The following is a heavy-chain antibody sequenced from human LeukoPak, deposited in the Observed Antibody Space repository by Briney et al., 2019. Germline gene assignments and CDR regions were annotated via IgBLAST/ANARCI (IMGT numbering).Heavy chain of an antibody. J-gene: IGHJ4*02. CDR2: NYSGGGI. CDR1: RFTVSDNY. CDR3: AREGHSYGPFDY. Sequence: GGSLRLSCAASRFTVSDNYMNWVRQAPGKGLEWGSVNYSGGGIYYANSVTGRFTTSRDNAKNTVYLQMNRLRPEDTAVYYCAREGHSYGPFDYWGQGALVTVSS. D-gene: IGHD5-18*01. V-gene: IGHV3-66*02.